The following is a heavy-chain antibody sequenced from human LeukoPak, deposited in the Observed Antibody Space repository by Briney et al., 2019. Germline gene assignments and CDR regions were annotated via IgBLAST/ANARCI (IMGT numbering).Heavy chain of an antibody. CDR2: ISSSSSYI. D-gene: IGHD1-14*01. CDR3: ARDLSGSFDY. CDR1: GFIFGDCA. Sequence: GGSLRLSCTVSGFIFGDCAMSWFRQAPGKGLEWVSSISSSSSYIYYADSVKGRFTISRDNAKNSLYLQMNSLRAEDTAVYYCARDLSGSFDYWGQGTLVTVSS. J-gene: IGHJ4*02. V-gene: IGHV3-21*01.